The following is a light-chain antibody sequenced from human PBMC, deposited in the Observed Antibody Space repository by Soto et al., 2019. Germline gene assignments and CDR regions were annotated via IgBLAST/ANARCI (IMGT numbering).Light chain of an antibody. Sequence: DIQMTQSPSSLSASVGDRVTITCRASQSISTYLNWYQQKPGKAPKLLIYDASSLESGVPTRFSGSRSGTEFTLTINNLQPDDFATYYCQQYDTYSWTFGQGTKVDIK. CDR1: QSISTY. CDR3: QQYDTYSWT. J-gene: IGKJ1*01. V-gene: IGKV1-5*01. CDR2: DAS.